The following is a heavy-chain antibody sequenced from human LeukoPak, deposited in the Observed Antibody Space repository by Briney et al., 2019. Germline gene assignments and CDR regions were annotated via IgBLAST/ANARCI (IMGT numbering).Heavy chain of an antibody. D-gene: IGHD2-8*01. V-gene: IGHV3-33*01. CDR3: ALLHAGPS. CDR2: IWYDGSNK. Sequence: GGSLRLSCAASGFTFSSYGMHWVRQAPGTGLEWVAVIWYDGSNKYYADSAKGRFTISRDNSKNTLYLQMNRLRAEDTAVYYCALLHAGPSWGQGTLVTVSS. J-gene: IGHJ4*02. CDR1: GFTFSSYG.